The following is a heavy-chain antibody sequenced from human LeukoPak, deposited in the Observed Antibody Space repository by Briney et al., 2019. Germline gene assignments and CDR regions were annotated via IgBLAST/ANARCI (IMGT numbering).Heavy chain of an antibody. CDR1: GFTFSNYA. CDR2: ISGSGGST. V-gene: IGHV3-23*01. D-gene: IGHD3-10*01. Sequence: GGSLRLSCAASGFTFSNYAMSWVRQAPGKGLEWVSAISGSGGSTYYADSVKGRFTISRDNSKNTLYLQMNSLRAEDTAVYYCAKDPDSIGSGSYYDYWGQGTLVTVSP. J-gene: IGHJ4*02. CDR3: AKDPDSIGSGSYYDY.